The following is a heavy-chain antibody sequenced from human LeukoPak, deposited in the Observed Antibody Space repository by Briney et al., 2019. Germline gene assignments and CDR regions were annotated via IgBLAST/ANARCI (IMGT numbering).Heavy chain of an antibody. CDR2: IKEDGSEI. J-gene: IGHJ4*02. D-gene: IGHD4-23*01. CDR3: ARDRGYSSFDY. V-gene: IGHV3-7*01. CDR1: GFTFSTYA. Sequence: GGSLRLSCAASGFTFSTYAMSWVRQAPGKGLEWVANIKEDGSEINYVDSVKGRFTISRDNAKNSLYLQMNSLRVEDTAVYYCARDRGYSSFDYWGQGTLVTVSS.